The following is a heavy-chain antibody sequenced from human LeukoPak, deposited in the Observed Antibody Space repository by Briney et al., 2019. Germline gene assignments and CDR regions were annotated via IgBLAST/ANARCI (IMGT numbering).Heavy chain of an antibody. D-gene: IGHD1-26*01. Sequence: ASVKVSCKTSGYTFTDPAYHLHSVRQAPGQGLEWMGRIDPSSGSTTYAQDLQGRAAMTWATSISTAYMDLTRLRSDDTAVYYCARDNRGSLDYWGQGTQVTVSP. CDR3: ARDNRGSLDY. V-gene: IGHV1-2*06. CDR1: GYTFTDPAYH. J-gene: IGHJ4*02. CDR2: IDPSSGST.